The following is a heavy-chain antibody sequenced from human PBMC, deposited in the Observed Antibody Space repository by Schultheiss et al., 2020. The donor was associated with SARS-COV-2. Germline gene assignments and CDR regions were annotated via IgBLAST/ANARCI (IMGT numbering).Heavy chain of an antibody. V-gene: IGHV3-66*01. J-gene: IGHJ6*02. CDR2: IYSGGST. D-gene: IGHD3-3*01. CDR1: GFTVSSNY. CDR3: ARGGYYDFWSGMADYYYYYGMDV. Sequence: GGSLRLSCAASGFTVSSNYMSWVRQAPGKGLEWVSVIYSGGSTYYADSVKGRFTISRDNAKNTLYLQMNSLRAEDTAVYYCARGGYYDFWSGMADYYYYYGMDVWGQGTTVTVSS.